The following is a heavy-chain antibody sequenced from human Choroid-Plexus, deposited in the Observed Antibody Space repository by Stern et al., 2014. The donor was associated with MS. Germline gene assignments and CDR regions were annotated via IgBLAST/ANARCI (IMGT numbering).Heavy chain of an antibody. CDR3: AKDRQWSTYFFDY. D-gene: IGHD2-15*01. V-gene: IGHV3-30*18. CDR1: GFTFSNFG. J-gene: IGHJ4*02. CDR2: ISYDGSDK. Sequence: QMQLVQSGGGVAQPGRPLILSCAASGFTFSNFGMHWVRQAPGKGLEWVALISYDGSDKYYADSVKGRFTIFRDNSKNTLYMHMNSLRAEDTAVYYCAKDRQWSTYFFDYWGQGSLVTGSS.